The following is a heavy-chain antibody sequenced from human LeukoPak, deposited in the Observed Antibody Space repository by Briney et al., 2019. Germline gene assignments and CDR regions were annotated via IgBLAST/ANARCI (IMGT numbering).Heavy chain of an antibody. CDR1: GFTFSSYG. D-gene: IGHD3-9*01. V-gene: IGHV3-23*01. CDR3: AKDIYDILTGYFDY. CDR2: ISGSGGST. Sequence: GGSLRLSCAASGFTFSSYGMSWVRQAPGKGLEWVSAISGSGGSTYYADSVKGRFTISRDNSKNTLYLQMNSLRAEDTAVYYCAKDIYDILTGYFDYWGQGTLVTVSS. J-gene: IGHJ4*02.